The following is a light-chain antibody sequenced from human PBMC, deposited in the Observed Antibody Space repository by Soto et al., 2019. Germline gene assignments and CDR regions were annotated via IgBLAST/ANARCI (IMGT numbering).Light chain of an antibody. CDR1: QSVSSN. CDR2: GAS. J-gene: IGKJ5*01. Sequence: EIVMTQSPATLSVSQGERATLSCRASQSVSSNLAWYQQKPGPAPRLLIYGASTRATGIPARFSGSRSGTEFTLTISSLQSEDFAVYYCQQDNNWPPTFGQGTRLEIK. CDR3: QQDNNWPPT. V-gene: IGKV3-15*01.